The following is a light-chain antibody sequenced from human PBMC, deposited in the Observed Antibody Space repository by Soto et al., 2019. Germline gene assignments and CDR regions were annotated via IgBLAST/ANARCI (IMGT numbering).Light chain of an antibody. J-gene: IGKJ1*01. CDR1: QSVSSSY. CDR3: QQYGSSSWT. Sequence: IVLARPPRTLSLTPREQASLSCRASQSVSSSYLAWYQQKPGQAPRLLIYGASSRATGIPDRFSGSGSGTDFTLTISRLEPEDFAVYYCQQYGSSSWTFGQGTKVDIK. V-gene: IGKV3-20*01. CDR2: GAS.